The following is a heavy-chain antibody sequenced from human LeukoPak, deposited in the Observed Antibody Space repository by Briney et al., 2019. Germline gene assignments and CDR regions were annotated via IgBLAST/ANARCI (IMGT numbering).Heavy chain of an antibody. V-gene: IGHV1-8*01. CDR1: GYTFTSYD. Sequence: ASVKVSCKASGYTFTSYDINWVRQATGQGLEWMGWMNPNSGNTGYAQKFQGRVTMTRNTSISTAYMELSSLRSDDTAVYYCAREDYGSGRGGTDYWGQGTLVTVSS. D-gene: IGHD3-10*01. CDR2: MNPNSGNT. J-gene: IGHJ4*02. CDR3: AREDYGSGRGGTDY.